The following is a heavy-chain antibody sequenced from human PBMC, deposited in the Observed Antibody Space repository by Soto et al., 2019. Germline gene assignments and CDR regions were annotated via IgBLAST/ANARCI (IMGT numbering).Heavy chain of an antibody. D-gene: IGHD3-9*01. CDR2: IYHSGST. CDR1: GGSISSGGNS. Sequence: SETLSLTCAVSGGSISSGGNSWSWIRQPPGKGLEWIGYIYHSGSTYYNPSLKSRVTISVDRSKNQISLKLSSVTAADTAVYYCARGRDDIVTGYYPPAMDVWGQGTTVTVSS. J-gene: IGHJ6*02. V-gene: IGHV4-30-2*01. CDR3: ARGRDDIVTGYYPPAMDV.